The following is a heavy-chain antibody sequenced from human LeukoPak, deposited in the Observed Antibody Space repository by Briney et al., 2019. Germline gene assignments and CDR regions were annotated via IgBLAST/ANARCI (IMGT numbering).Heavy chain of an antibody. Sequence: SETLSLTCTVSGGSISGDYWSWIRQTAGEGLEWIGRIYISGSTNYNPSLRSRVTMSVDTSKNQFSLKLNSVTVADTAVYYCARGPSASRDYGMDVWGQGTAVTVSS. CDR1: GGSISGDY. CDR3: ARGPSASRDYGMDV. CDR2: IYISGST. J-gene: IGHJ6*02. D-gene: IGHD2-2*01. V-gene: IGHV4-4*07.